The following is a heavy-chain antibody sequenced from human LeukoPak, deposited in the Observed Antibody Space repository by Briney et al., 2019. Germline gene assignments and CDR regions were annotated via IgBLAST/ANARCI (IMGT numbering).Heavy chain of an antibody. V-gene: IGHV3-21*01. CDR1: GFTFSSYS. Sequence: KTGGSLRLSCAASGFTFSSYSMNWVRQAPGKGLEWVSSISSSSSHIYYADSVKGRFTISRDNAKNSLYLQMNSLRAEDTAVYYCARATYYYDSSGYKPSYWYFDLWGRGTLVTVSS. CDR2: ISSSSSHI. J-gene: IGHJ2*01. D-gene: IGHD3-22*01. CDR3: ARATYYYDSSGYKPSYWYFDL.